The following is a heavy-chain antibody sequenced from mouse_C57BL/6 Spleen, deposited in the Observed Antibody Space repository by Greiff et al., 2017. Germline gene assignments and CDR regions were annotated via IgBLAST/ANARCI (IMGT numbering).Heavy chain of an antibody. Sequence: EVKVVESGAELVKPGASVKLSCTASGFNIKDYYMHWVKQRTEQGLEWIGRIDPEDGETKYAPKFQGKATITADTSSNTAYLQLSSLTSEDTAVYYCARTATGGYFDVWGTGTTVTVSS. CDR2: IDPEDGET. CDR3: ARTATGGYFDV. CDR1: GFNIKDYY. V-gene: IGHV14-2*01. J-gene: IGHJ1*03.